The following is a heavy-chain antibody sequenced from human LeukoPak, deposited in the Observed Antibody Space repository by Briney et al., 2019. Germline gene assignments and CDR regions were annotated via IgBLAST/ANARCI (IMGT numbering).Heavy chain of an antibody. CDR3: ARDRGYSSFDY. CDR1: AFTFSNYW. V-gene: IGHV3-7*01. Sequence: GGSLRLSCAASAFTFSNYWMSWVRQAPGKGLEWVANIKEDGSEQNYVDSVKGRSTISRDNAKNSLYLQMNSLTVDDTAVYYCARDRGYSSFDYGSQGTLVTV. D-gene: IGHD4-23*01. CDR2: IKEDGSEQ. J-gene: IGHJ4*02.